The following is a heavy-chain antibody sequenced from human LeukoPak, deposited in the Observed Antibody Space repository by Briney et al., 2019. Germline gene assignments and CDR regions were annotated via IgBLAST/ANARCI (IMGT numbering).Heavy chain of an antibody. V-gene: IGHV4-39*01. CDR1: GGSISISTYY. CDR3: ARRVYSGSYNWYFDL. D-gene: IGHD1-26*01. CDR2: NSYSGST. J-gene: IGHJ2*01. Sequence: PSETLSLTCTVSGGSISISTYYWGWIRQPPGKGLEWIGSNSYSGSTYNNPSLKSRVTISVDTSKNQFSLKLSSVTAPDTAVYYCARRVYSGSYNWYFDLWGRGTLVTVSS.